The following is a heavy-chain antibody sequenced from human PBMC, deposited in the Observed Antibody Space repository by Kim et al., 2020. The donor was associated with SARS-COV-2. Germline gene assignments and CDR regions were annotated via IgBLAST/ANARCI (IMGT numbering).Heavy chain of an antibody. Sequence: SETLSLTCTVSGGSINSGHWSWVRPPPGKGLEWIAFSYYTGVTNYNPSLKSRVTISVDPSKNQFSLKLTSVSAADTAVYYCTRGPGRGVATDFWGQGTLVTVSS. CDR3: TRGPGRGVATDF. CDR1: GGSINSGH. V-gene: IGHV4-59*13. CDR2: SYYTGVT. J-gene: IGHJ4*02. D-gene: IGHD5-12*01.